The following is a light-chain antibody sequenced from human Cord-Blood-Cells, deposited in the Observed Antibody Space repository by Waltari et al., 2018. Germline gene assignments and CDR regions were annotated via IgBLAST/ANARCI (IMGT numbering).Light chain of an antibody. J-gene: IGKJ1*01. CDR2: GAS. Sequence: EIVMTQSPATLSVSPGERATLSCRASQSVSSNLAWYQQKPGQAPRLLIYGASTRATGIPARFSXXXSGTEFTLTISSLQSEDFAVYYCQQYNNWPWTFGQGTKVEI. CDR1: QSVSSN. V-gene: IGKV3-15*01. CDR3: QQYNNWPWT.